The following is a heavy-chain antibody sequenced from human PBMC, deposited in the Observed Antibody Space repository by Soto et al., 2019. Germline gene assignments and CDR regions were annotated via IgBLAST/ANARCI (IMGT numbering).Heavy chain of an antibody. Sequence: PGGSLRLSCSASRFTFSSYGMHWVRQAPGKGLEWVALIWCDGSNKYYADSVKGRFAISRDDSNNTLYPHMNTLRADDTAVYYCAKGGSGYTRNFFDSWGQGTPVTVSS. D-gene: IGHD2-2*02. J-gene: IGHJ4*02. CDR1: RFTFSSYG. CDR2: IWCDGSNK. CDR3: AKGGSGYTRNFFDS. V-gene: IGHV3-33*06.